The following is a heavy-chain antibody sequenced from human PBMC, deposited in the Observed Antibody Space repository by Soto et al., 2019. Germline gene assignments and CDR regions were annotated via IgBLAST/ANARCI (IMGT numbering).Heavy chain of an antibody. Sequence: QVQLVQSGAEVQKPGSSVKVSCKASGGTFSSYAISWVRQAPGQGLEWMGGIIPIFGTANYAQKFQGRVTITADESTSTAYMELSSLRSEDTAVYYCARPSTVTTDYYYYCGMDVWGQGTTVTVSS. CDR3: ARPSTVTTDYYYYCGMDV. V-gene: IGHV1-69*01. J-gene: IGHJ6*02. D-gene: IGHD4-4*01. CDR2: IIPIFGTA. CDR1: GGTFSSYA.